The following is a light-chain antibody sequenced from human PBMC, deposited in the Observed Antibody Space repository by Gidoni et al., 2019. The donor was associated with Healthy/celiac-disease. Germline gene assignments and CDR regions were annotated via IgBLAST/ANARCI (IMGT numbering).Light chain of an antibody. CDR2: AAS. CDR1: QSISSY. Sequence: DIQMTQFPASLSASVGERVTITCRASQSISSYLNWYQQKPGKAPKLLIYAASSLQSGVPSRFSGSGSVTDFTLTISSLQPEDFATYYCQQSYSTPFTFXPXTKVDIK. CDR3: QQSYSTPFT. V-gene: IGKV1-39*01. J-gene: IGKJ3*01.